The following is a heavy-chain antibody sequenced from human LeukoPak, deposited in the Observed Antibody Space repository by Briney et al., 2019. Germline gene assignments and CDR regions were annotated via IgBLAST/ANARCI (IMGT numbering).Heavy chain of an antibody. CDR2: IYYSGST. Sequence: SETLSLTCTVSGGSISSSSYYWGWIRQPPGKGLEWIGSIYYSGSTYYNPSLKSRVTISVDTSKNQFSLKLSSVTAADTAVYYCARVKVDWNYAYFDYWGQGTLVTVSS. D-gene: IGHD1-7*01. V-gene: IGHV4-39*07. J-gene: IGHJ4*02. CDR1: GGSISSSSYY. CDR3: ARVKVDWNYAYFDY.